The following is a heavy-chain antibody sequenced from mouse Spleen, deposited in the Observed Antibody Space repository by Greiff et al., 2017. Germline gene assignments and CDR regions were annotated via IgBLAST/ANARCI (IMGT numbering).Heavy chain of an antibody. Sequence: QVQLQQPGAELVMPGASVKLSCKASGYTFTSYWMHWVKQRPGQGLEWIGEIDPSDSYTNYNQKFKGKATLTVDKSSSTAYMQLSSLTSEDSAVYYCARKIGGDYWGQGTTLTVSS. J-gene: IGHJ2*01. CDR3: ARKIGGDY. CDR1: GYTFTSYW. CDR2: IDPSDSYT. V-gene: IGHV1-69*01.